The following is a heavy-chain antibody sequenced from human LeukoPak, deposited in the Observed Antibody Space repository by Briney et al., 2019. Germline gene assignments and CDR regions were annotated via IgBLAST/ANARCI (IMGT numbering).Heavy chain of an antibody. V-gene: IGHV1-2*02. J-gene: IGHJ4*02. CDR1: GYTFTGYY. D-gene: IGHD2-2*01. CDR3: ARDIVVVPAAMSEPDY. Sequence: ASVKLSCKASGYTFTGYYMHWVRQAPGQGLEWMGWINPNSGGTNCAQKFQGRVTMTRDTSISTAYMELSRLRSDDTAVYYCARDIVVVPAAMSEPDYWGQGTLVTVSS. CDR2: INPNSGGT.